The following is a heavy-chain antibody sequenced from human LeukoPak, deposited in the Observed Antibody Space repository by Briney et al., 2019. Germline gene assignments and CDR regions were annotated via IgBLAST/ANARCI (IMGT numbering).Heavy chain of an antibody. J-gene: IGHJ4*02. D-gene: IGHD3-10*01. CDR3: ARDKWYGSGSFDY. CDR1: GFTFSSYS. V-gene: IGHV3-21*01. Sequence: GGSLRPTCAASGFTFSSYSMNWVRQAPGKGLEWVSSISSSSSYIYYADSVKGRFTISRDNAKNSLYLQMNSLRAEDTAVYYCARDKWYGSGSFDYWGQGTLVTVSS. CDR2: ISSSSSYI.